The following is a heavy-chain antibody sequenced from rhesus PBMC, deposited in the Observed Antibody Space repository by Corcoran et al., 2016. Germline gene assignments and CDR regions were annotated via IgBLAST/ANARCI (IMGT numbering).Heavy chain of an antibody. CDR2: IDGNIAGT. J-gene: IGHJ4*01. CDR3: ARWRQYYFDY. CDR1: GGSISGYS. D-gene: IGHD6-25*01. V-gene: IGHV4-81*01. Sequence: QLQLQESGPGLVKPSETLSLTCAVSGGSISGYSWSWIRQPPGKGLVWIGNIDGNIAGTNYNPSLKSRVTISKGTSKNQFSLKLRSVTAADTAVYYCARWRQYYFDYWGQGVLVTVSS.